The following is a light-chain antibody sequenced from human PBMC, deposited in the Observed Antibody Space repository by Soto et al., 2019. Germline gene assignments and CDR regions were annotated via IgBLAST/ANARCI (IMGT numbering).Light chain of an antibody. CDR2: DAS. V-gene: IGKV3-11*01. J-gene: IGKJ2*01. CDR1: QSVSSY. CDR3: QQRSNWPPT. Sequence: EIVLTQSPATLSLSPGERATLSCRASQSVSSYLALYQQKPGQAPRLLIYDASNMATGIPARFSGSGSGTDFTLTISSLESEDFAVYYCQQRSNWPPTFGQGTKVDIK.